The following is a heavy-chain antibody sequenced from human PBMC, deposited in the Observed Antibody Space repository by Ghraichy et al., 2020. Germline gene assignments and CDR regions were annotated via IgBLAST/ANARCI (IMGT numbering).Heavy chain of an antibody. CDR2: ISGRGGST. CDR3: AKAVGADRPYYFDY. Sequence: GGSLRLSCAASGFTFSSYAMSWVRQAPGKGLECVSVISGRGGSTYYADSVKGRFTISRDISKNTLHLQMNSLRAEDTAVYYCAKAVGADRPYYFDYWGQGTLVTVSS. CDR1: GFTFSSYA. J-gene: IGHJ4*02. D-gene: IGHD1-26*01. V-gene: IGHV3-23*01.